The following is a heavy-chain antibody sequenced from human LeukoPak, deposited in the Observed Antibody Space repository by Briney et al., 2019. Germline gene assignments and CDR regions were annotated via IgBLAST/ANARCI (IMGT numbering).Heavy chain of an antibody. CDR2: INAGNGNT. J-gene: IGHJ4*02. Sequence: ASVKVSCKASGYTFTSYAMHWVRQAPGQRLEWVGWINAGNGNTKYSQKFQGRVTITRDTSASTAYMELSSLRSEDTAVYYCARDYLAVANRPGYWGQGTLVTVSS. CDR1: GYTFTSYA. CDR3: ARDYLAVANRPGY. D-gene: IGHD6-19*01. V-gene: IGHV1-3*01.